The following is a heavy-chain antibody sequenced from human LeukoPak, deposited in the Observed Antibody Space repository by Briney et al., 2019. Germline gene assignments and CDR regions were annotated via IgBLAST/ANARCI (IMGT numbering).Heavy chain of an antibody. V-gene: IGHV3-33*01. D-gene: IGHD2-21*01. Sequence: GRSLRLSCAASGFTFTAYGMHWVRQAPGKGLEWVAIVWVDGTGEYYADSVKGRFIISRDSSKNMVYLQMNSLRPEDTAVYYCAREPAIRLRGLDAWGQGTTATVSS. CDR2: VWVDGTGE. J-gene: IGHJ6*02. CDR1: GFTFTAYG. CDR3: AREPAIRLRGLDA.